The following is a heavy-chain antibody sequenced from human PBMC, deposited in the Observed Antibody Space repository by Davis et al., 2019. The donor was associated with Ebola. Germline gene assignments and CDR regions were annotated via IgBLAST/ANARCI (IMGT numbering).Heavy chain of an antibody. CDR3: ARGGYCSGGSCYGDWFDP. J-gene: IGHJ5*02. V-gene: IGHV1-2*04. Sequence: ASVKVSCKASGYTFTGYYIHWVRQAPGQGLEWMGWINPNSGGTNYAQKFQGWVTMTRDTSISTAYMELSRLRSDDTAVYYCARGGYCSGGSCYGDWFDPWGQGTLVTVSS. CDR2: INPNSGGT. CDR1: GYTFTGYY. D-gene: IGHD2-15*01.